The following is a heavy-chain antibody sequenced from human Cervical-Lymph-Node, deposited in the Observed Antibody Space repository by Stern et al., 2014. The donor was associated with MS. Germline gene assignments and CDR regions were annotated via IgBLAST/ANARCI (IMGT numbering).Heavy chain of an antibody. V-gene: IGHV1-69*01. CDR2: IIPVVGTA. D-gene: IGHD1-1*01. Sequence: VQLVQSGAEVRKPGSSVKVSCEASGGTFSRYGISWVRQAPGQGLGWMGGIIPVVGTADYAEQFQGRVTITADGSTSTAYMELSSLTSADTAVYYCARGPYNRDFFEYWGQGTLVTVSS. J-gene: IGHJ4*02. CDR1: GGTFSRYG. CDR3: ARGPYNRDFFEY.